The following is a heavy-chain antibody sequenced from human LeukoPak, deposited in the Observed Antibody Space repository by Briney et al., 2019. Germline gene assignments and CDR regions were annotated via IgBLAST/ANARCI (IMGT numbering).Heavy chain of an antibody. CDR1: GLTVSSNY. V-gene: IGHV4-4*02. CDR3: SRESGPFCPFGY. J-gene: IGHJ4*02. CDR2: ISLAGQT. D-gene: IGHD1-26*01. Sequence: GSLRLSCAASGLTVSSNYMSWVRQAPGKGLEWVGEISLAGQTNYNPSLNGRVTMSLDKSSNQLSLHLTSVTAADTATYYCSRESGPFCPFGYWGQGTLVIVSS.